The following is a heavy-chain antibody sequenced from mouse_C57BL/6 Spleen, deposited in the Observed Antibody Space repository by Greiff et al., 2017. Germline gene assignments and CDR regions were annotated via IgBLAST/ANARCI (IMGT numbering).Heavy chain of an antibody. Sequence: EVMLVESGGGLVKPGGSLKLSCAASGFTFSDYGMHWVRQAPEKGLEWVAYISSGSSTNYYADPVKGRFTISRDNAKNTLFLQMTSLRSEDTAMYYCARIYYGYDWYFDVWGTGTTVTVSS. J-gene: IGHJ1*03. CDR2: ISSGSSTN. D-gene: IGHD2-2*01. V-gene: IGHV5-17*01. CDR3: ARIYYGYDWYFDV. CDR1: GFTFSDYG.